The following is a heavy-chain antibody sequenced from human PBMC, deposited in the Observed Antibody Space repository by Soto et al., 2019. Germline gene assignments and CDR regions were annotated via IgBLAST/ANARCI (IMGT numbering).Heavy chain of an antibody. CDR3: ARDEVAAANYYYYYGMDV. CDR2: ISSSSSTI. V-gene: IGHV3-48*02. J-gene: IGHJ6*02. D-gene: IGHD6-13*01. CDR1: GFTFSSYS. Sequence: GGSLRLSCAASGFTFSSYSMNWVRQAPGKGLEWVSYISSSSSTIYYADSVKGRFTISRDNAKNSLYLQMNSLRDEDTAVYYCARDEVAAANYYYYYGMDVWGQGTTVTVSS.